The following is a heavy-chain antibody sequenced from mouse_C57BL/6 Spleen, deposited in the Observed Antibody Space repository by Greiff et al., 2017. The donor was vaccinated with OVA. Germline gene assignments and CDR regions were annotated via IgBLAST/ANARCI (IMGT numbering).Heavy chain of an antibody. CDR3: ARQPQLGRFDY. CDR1: GFTFSSYG. Sequence: DVHLVESGGDLVKPGGSLKLSCAASGFTFSSYGMSWVRQTPDKRLEWVATISSGGSYTYYPDSVKGRFTISRDNAKNTLYLQMSSLKSEDTAMYYCARQPQLGRFDYWGQGTTLTVSS. D-gene: IGHD4-1*02. CDR2: ISSGGSYT. V-gene: IGHV5-6*01. J-gene: IGHJ2*01.